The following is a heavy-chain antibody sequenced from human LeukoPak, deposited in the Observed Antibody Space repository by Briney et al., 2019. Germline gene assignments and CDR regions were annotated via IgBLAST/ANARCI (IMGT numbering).Heavy chain of an antibody. CDR3: ARSIAAAGKVFDY. V-gene: IGHV4-4*02. CDR1: GGSISSSNW. D-gene: IGHD6-13*01. CDR2: IYHSGST. Sequence: PSGTLSLTCAVSGGSISSSNWWSWVRRPPGKGLEWIGEIYHSGSTNYNPSLKSRVTISVDKSKNQFSLKLSSVTAADTAVYYCARSIAAAGKVFDYWGQGTLVTVSS. J-gene: IGHJ4*02.